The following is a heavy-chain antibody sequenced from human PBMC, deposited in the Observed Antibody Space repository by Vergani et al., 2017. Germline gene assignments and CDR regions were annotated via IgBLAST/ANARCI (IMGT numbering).Heavy chain of an antibody. Sequence: EVQLVESGGGLVKPGGSLRLSCAASGFTFSSYSMNWVRQAPGKGLEGVSSISSSSSYIYYADSVKGRFTISRDNAKNSLYLQMNSLRAEDTAVYYCASGVVPAAIGWFDPWGQGTLVTVSS. CDR2: ISSSSSYI. D-gene: IGHD2-2*01. CDR1: GFTFSSYS. V-gene: IGHV3-21*01. CDR3: ASGVVPAAIGWFDP. J-gene: IGHJ5*02.